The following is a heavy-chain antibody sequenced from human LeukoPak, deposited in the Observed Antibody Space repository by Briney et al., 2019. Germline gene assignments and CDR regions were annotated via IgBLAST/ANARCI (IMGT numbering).Heavy chain of an antibody. Sequence: SETLSLTCTVSGGSISSSSYYWSWIRQPPGKGLEWIGYIYNSGRTNYNPSLKSRVTISADTSKNQFSLNLTSVTAADTAVYYCARGHRVRGVPGWFDPWGQGTLVTVSS. CDR1: GGSISSSSYY. V-gene: IGHV4-61*01. D-gene: IGHD3-10*01. CDR3: ARGHRVRGVPGWFDP. CDR2: IYNSGRT. J-gene: IGHJ5*02.